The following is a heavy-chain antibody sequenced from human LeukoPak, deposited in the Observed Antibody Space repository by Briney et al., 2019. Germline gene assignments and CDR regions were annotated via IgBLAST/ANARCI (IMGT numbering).Heavy chain of an antibody. CDR2: IIPIFGTA. Sequence: GASVKVSCKASGGTFSSYAISWVRQAPGQGLEWMGGIIPIFGTANYAQKFQGRVTITADESTSTAYMELSRLRSDDTAVYYCARSMVRGRTQPLGYWGQGTLVTVSS. CDR1: GGTFSSYA. D-gene: IGHD3-10*01. J-gene: IGHJ4*02. CDR3: ARSMVRGRTQPLGY. V-gene: IGHV1-69*13.